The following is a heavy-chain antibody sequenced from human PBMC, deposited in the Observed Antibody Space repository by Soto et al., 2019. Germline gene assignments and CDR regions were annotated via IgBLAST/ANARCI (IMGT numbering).Heavy chain of an antibody. D-gene: IGHD3-10*01. J-gene: IGHJ4*02. CDR1: GYTFTYYH. V-gene: IGHV1-46*01. Sequence: ASVKVSCKASGYTFTYYHVHWVRQAPGQGLEWMGIINPNGGDTTYAQKFQGRVTMTRDTSTSTVYMELSSLRSEDTALYYCARASYYYGLLYYLAFWGQGTPVTVSS. CDR3: ARASYYYGLLYYLAF. CDR2: INPNGGDT.